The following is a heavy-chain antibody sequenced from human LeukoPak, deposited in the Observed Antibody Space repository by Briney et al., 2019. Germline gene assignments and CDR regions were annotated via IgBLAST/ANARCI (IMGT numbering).Heavy chain of an antibody. CDR2: ISGFNGKT. J-gene: IGHJ4*02. Sequence: ASVKVSCKASGYTFTNYGIIWVRQAPGQGLEWMGWISGFNGKTKYAQILQGRVTMTTDPHTTTAYMELGSLRSDDTAVYLCARSHSGSLRAPFDHWGQGTLVTVSS. CDR3: ARSHSGSLRAPFDH. D-gene: IGHD3-22*01. V-gene: IGHV1-18*01. CDR1: GYTFTNYG.